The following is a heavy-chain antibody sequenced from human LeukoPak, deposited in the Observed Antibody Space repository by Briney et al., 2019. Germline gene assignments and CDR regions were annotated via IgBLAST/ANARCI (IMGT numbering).Heavy chain of an antibody. J-gene: IGHJ4*02. Sequence: SQTLSLTCAISGDSVSSNSATWNWIRQSPSRGLEWLGRTYYRSKWENDYPVSVKSRITINPDTSKNQFSLKLSSVTAADTAVYYCARHRRESRYDILTGYPDYWGQGTLVTVSS. CDR1: GDSVSSNSAT. V-gene: IGHV6-1*01. CDR2: TYYRSKWEN. CDR3: ARHRRESRYDILTGYPDY. D-gene: IGHD3-9*01.